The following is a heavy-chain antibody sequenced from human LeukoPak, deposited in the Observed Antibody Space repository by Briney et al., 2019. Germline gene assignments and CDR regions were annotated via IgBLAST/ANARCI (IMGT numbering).Heavy chain of an antibody. V-gene: IGHV3-15*01. CDR3: TTHSSSWSMDYYYYYMDV. J-gene: IGHJ6*03. CDR1: GFTFNTFN. Sequence: GGSLRLSCAASGFTFNTFNMNWVRQAPGKGLEWVGRIKSKTDGGTTDYAAPVKGRFTISRDDSKNTLYLQMNSLKTEDTAVYYCTTHSSSWSMDYYYYYMDVWGKGTTVTVSS. D-gene: IGHD6-13*01. CDR2: IKSKTDGGTT.